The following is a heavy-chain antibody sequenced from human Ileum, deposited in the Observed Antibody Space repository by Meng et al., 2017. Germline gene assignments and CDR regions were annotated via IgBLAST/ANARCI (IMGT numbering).Heavy chain of an antibody. Sequence: QLHVQVSGAELGRSSETLFFICPVYGSSVSNSHYQWGCTRQPPGKGLEWIRYASTNYNPSQKKRLIIFLDKFKNKVSLKQTSVIASDTAVYYCARDHLGSLEYWGQGTLVTVSS. CDR3: ARDHLGSLEY. D-gene: IGHD1-26*01. J-gene: IGHJ4*02. CDR2: AST. CDR1: GSSVSNSHYQ. V-gene: IGHV4-61*05.